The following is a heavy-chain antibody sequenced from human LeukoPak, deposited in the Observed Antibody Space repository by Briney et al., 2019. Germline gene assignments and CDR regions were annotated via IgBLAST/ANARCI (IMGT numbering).Heavy chain of an antibody. V-gene: IGHV1-2*02. CDR2: INPNSGGT. CDR3: ARDEGGGYYDILTGYYMRGYYFDY. J-gene: IGHJ4*02. Sequence: ASVKVSCKASGYTFTSYGISWVRQAPGQGLEWMGWINPNSGGTNYAQKFQGRVTMTRDTSISTAYVELSRLRSDDTAVYYCARDEGGGYYDILTGYYMRGYYFDYWGQGTLVTVSS. CDR1: GYTFTSYG. D-gene: IGHD3-9*01.